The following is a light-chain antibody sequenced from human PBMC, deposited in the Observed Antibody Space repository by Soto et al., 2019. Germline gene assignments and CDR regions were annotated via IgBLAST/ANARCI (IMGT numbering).Light chain of an antibody. CDR2: EVT. V-gene: IGLV2-14*01. CDR1: SSDVGAYKF. Sequence: QSALTQPASVSGSPGQSITIFCTGTSSDVGAYKFVSWYRHHPGRAPQVMIYEVTNRPSGVSSRFSGSKSGNTASLTISGLQSEDEAHYYCAAWDDSLSGLWVFGEGTKLTVL. J-gene: IGLJ3*02. CDR3: AAWDDSLSGLWV.